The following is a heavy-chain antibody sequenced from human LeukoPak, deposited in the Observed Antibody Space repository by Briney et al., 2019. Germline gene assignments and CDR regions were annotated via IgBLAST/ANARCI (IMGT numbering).Heavy chain of an antibody. V-gene: IGHV1-69*13. CDR3: ARGLHYDILTGYWFDP. Sequence: GASVKVSCKASGGTFSSYAISWVRQAPGQGLEWMGGVIPIFGTANYAQKFQGRVTITADESTSTAYMELSSLRSEDTAVYYCARGLHYDILTGYWFDPWGQGTLVTVSS. CDR1: GGTFSSYA. D-gene: IGHD3-9*01. J-gene: IGHJ5*02. CDR2: VIPIFGTA.